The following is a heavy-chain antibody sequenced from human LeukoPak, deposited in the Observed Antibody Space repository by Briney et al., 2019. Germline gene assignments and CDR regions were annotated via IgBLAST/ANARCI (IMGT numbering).Heavy chain of an antibody. CDR2: VGISSGNT. D-gene: IGHD2-2*01. V-gene: IGHV3-48*01. Sequence: PGESLRLSCAASGFTFSDYSMNWVRQAPGKGLEWISYVGISSGNTKYADSVKGRFTISGDKAKNSLYLQMNSLRVEDTAVYYCARDTKYAFDNWGQGTLVTVSS. CDR1: GFTFSDYS. CDR3: ARDTKYAFDN. J-gene: IGHJ4*02.